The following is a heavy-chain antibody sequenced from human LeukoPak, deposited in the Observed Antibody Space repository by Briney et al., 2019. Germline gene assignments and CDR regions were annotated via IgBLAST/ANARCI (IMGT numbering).Heavy chain of an antibody. CDR3: AKSASHDSSGYYFDY. CDR2: IWSDGSNK. CDR1: GFTFNNYG. D-gene: IGHD3-22*01. V-gene: IGHV3-33*06. Sequence: PGGSLRLSCAASGFTFNNYGMHWVRQAPGKGLEWVAVIWSDGSNKYYGDSVKGRFTISRDNSKNTLYLQMNSLRAEGTAVYFCAKSASHDSSGYYFDYWGQGTLVTVSS. J-gene: IGHJ4*02.